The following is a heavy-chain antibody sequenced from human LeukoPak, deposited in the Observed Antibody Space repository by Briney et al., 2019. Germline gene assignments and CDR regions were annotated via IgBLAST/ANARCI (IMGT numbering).Heavy chain of an antibody. Sequence: SETLSLTCAVYGASFSGYYWSWIRQPPGKGLEWIGEINHSGSTNYNPSIKSPVTISVGTSKNHFSLKPSSVTLADPAVYYCARAGYYYDSSGYYSGPPDYWGQGTLVTVSS. V-gene: IGHV4-34*01. CDR3: ARAGYYYDSSGYYSGPPDY. CDR1: GASFSGYY. CDR2: INHSGST. D-gene: IGHD3-22*01. J-gene: IGHJ4*02.